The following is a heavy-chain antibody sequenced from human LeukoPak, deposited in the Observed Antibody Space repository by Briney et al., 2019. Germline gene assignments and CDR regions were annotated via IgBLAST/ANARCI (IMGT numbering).Heavy chain of an antibody. V-gene: IGHV1-8*03. J-gene: IGHJ4*02. CDR1: GYTFTSHD. D-gene: IGHD3-10*01. CDR2: MNPNSGNT. CDR3: ARGSVWFGETHY. Sequence: APVKVSCKASGYTFTSHDINWVRQATGQGLEWMGWMNPNSGNTGYAQKFQGRVTITRNTSISTAYMELSSLRSEDTAVYYCARGSVWFGETHYWGQGTLVTVSS.